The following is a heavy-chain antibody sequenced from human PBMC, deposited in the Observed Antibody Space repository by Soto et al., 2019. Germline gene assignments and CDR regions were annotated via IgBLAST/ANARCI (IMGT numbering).Heavy chain of an antibody. D-gene: IGHD4-17*01. V-gene: IGHV1-69*15. CDR1: GGTFSSYA. CDR3: ATYVYGDSVIGY. J-gene: IGHJ4*02. CDR2: IIPIFGTA. Sequence: QVQLVQSGAEVKKPGSSVKVSCKASGGTFSSYAISWVRQAPGQGLEWMGRIIPIFGTANYAQKFQGRVTITADESTSRDYVKRSRLRSEDTDVYHCATYVYGDSVIGYLGQGTPVTGSS.